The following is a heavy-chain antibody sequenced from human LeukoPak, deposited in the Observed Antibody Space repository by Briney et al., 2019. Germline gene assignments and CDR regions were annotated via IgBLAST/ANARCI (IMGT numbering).Heavy chain of an antibody. J-gene: IGHJ3*02. CDR3: ARDFRDGYNSGDDAFDI. CDR1: GFTFSSYG. CDR2: ISYDGNNK. D-gene: IGHD5-12*01. V-gene: IGHV3-30*03. Sequence: GGSLRLSCAASGFTFSSYGMHWVRQAPGKGLEWVAVISYDGNNKYYADSVRGRFTISRDNFKSTLSLQMNSLRAEDTAVYYCARDFRDGYNSGDDAFDIWGQGTMVTVSS.